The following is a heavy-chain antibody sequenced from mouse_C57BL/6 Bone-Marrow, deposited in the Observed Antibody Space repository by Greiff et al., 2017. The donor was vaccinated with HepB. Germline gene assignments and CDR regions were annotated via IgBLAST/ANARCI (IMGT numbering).Heavy chain of an antibody. CDR2: IDPSDSYT. Sequence: VKLQESGAELVMPGASVKLSCKASGYTFTSYWMHWVKQRPGQGLEWIGEIDPSDSYTNYNQKFKGKSTLTVDKSSSTAYMQLSSLTSEDSAVYYCAREGLDSSGAWFAYWGQGTLVTVSA. V-gene: IGHV1-69*01. CDR3: AREGLDSSGAWFAY. D-gene: IGHD3-2*02. J-gene: IGHJ3*01. CDR1: GYTFTSYW.